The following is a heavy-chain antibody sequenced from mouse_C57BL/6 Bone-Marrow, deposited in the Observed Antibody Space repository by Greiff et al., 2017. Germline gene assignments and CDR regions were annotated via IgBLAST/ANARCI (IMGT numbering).Heavy chain of an antibody. J-gene: IGHJ3*01. CDR3: TTFDGYYVAWFAY. D-gene: IGHD2-3*01. Sequence: EVQLQQSGAELVRPGASVKLSCTASGFNIKDDYMHWVKQRPEQGLEWIGWIDPENGDTEYASKFQGQATITADTSSNTAYLQLSSLTSEDTAVYYCTTFDGYYVAWFAYWGQGTLVTVSA. CDR1: GFNIKDDY. V-gene: IGHV14-4*01. CDR2: IDPENGDT.